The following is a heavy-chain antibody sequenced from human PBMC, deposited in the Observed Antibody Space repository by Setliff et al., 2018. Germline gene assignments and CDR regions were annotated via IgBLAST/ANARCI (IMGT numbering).Heavy chain of an antibody. D-gene: IGHD3-22*01. J-gene: IGHJ2*01. Sequence: SETLSLTCTVSGGSIGSSFWNWIRQSPGKGLEWIGYKSNRGDTNSNPSLRSRLTMSLDTSRSQFSLNLTSVTAADTAIYFCARAVDSSGYFPFWYFDLWGRGTLVTVSS. V-gene: IGHV4-59*01. CDR1: GGSIGSSF. CDR2: KSNRGDT. CDR3: ARAVDSSGYFPFWYFDL.